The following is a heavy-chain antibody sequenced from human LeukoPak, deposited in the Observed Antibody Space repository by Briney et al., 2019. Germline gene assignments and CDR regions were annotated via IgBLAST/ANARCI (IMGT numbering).Heavy chain of an antibody. Sequence: PGRSLTLSCAASGFTFRDHAMHWVRQPPGKGLEWMTLISYDGSQKYYADSVKGRFTISRDNSKNTLSLQMNSLRAEDTAIYYCAKDLGGSSSVFDYWGQGALVTVSS. J-gene: IGHJ4*02. D-gene: IGHD6-6*01. V-gene: IGHV3-30*18. CDR2: ISYDGSQK. CDR1: GFTFRDHA. CDR3: AKDLGGSSSVFDY.